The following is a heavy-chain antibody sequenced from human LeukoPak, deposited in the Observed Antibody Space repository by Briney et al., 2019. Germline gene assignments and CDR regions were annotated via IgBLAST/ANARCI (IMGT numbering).Heavy chain of an antibody. CDR1: GFTFSTYT. J-gene: IGHJ4*02. D-gene: IGHD3-3*02. V-gene: IGHV3-23*01. CDR2: ISGSGGNT. CDR3: AKAAFSRTSYFDY. Sequence: GGSLRLSCAASGFTFSTYTMSWVRQAPGKGLEWVSAISGSGGNTYYADSVKGRFTISRDNSKNTLYPQMDSLRADDTAVYYCAKAAFSRTSYFDYWGQGTVVTASS.